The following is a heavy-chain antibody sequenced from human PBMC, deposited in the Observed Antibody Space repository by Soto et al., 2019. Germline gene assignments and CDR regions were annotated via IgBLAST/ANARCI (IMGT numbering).Heavy chain of an antibody. CDR2: IYYSGST. D-gene: IGHD3-9*01. Sequence: SETLSLTCTVSGGSISSGDYYWSWIRQPPGKGLEWIGYIYYSGSTYYNPSLKSRVTISVDTSKNQFSLKLSSVTAADTAVYYCARETILTGYYTLDYWGQGTLVTVSS. V-gene: IGHV4-30-4*01. CDR3: ARETILTGYYTLDY. CDR1: GGSISSGDYY. J-gene: IGHJ4*02.